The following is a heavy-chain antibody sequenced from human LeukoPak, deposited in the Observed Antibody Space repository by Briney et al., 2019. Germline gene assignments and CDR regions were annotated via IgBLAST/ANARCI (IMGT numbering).Heavy chain of an antibody. CDR3: AKDGGYSKGSFDY. CDR2: ISGHGNSR. Sequence: PGGSLRLSCAASGFTFSSYAMSWVRQAPGKGLEWVSFISGHGNSRYYADSVKGRFSIFRDNSKSTLYLQMNSLRAEDTAVYYCAKDGGYSKGSFDYWGQGTLVTVSS. CDR1: GFTFSSYA. D-gene: IGHD5-18*01. V-gene: IGHV3-23*01. J-gene: IGHJ4*02.